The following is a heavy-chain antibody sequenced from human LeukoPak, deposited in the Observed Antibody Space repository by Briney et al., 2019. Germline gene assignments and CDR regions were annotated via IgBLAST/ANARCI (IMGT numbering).Heavy chain of an antibody. J-gene: IGHJ4*02. CDR1: GFTFNSYA. D-gene: IGHD3-9*01. Sequence: PGGSLRLSCAASGFTFNSYAMHWVCQAPGKGLEWVAVISYDGSNKYYADSVKGRFTISRDNSKNTLYLQMNSLRPEDTAVYYCARTGFLYYFDYWGQGTLVTVSS. V-gene: IGHV3-30*04. CDR3: ARTGFLYYFDY. CDR2: ISYDGSNK.